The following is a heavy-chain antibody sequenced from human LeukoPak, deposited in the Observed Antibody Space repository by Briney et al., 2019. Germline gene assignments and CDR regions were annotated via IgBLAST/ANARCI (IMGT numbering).Heavy chain of an antibody. J-gene: IGHJ6*02. V-gene: IGHV1-18*01. CDR2: ISPYNANT. D-gene: IGHD3-16*02. Sequence: GASVKVSCTTSGYYGINWVRQAPGQGLEWMGRISPYNANTDYAEKFQGRVTMTTDTSTSTAYMELRSLKSDDTAVYYCARGAYDYVWGSYRYYYYGMDVWGQGTTVTVSS. CDR3: ARGAYDYVWGSYRYYYYGMDV. CDR1: GYYG.